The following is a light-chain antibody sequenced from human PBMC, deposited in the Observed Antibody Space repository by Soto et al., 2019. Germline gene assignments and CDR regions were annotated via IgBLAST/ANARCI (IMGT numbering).Light chain of an antibody. CDR2: DAS. J-gene: IGKJ1*01. CDR1: QSINTW. CDR3: QQYNSYSGT. Sequence: DIQMTQSPSTLSASVGDRVTITCRASQSINTWLAWYQQKPGRAPKLLIYDASSLESGVPSRFSGSGSGTQFTLTISSLQPDDFATYYCQQYNSYSGTFGQGTKVGIK. V-gene: IGKV1-5*01.